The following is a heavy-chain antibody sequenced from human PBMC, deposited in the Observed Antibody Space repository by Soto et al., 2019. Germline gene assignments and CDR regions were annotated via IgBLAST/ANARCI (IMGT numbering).Heavy chain of an antibody. CDR1: GGSISSSSYY. CDR3: ALLHLTGYYTYDY. Sequence: PSETLSLTCTVSGGSISSSSYYWGWIRQPPGKGLEWIGSIYYSGSTYYNPSLKSRVTISVDTSKNQFSLKLSSVTAADTAVYYWALLHLTGYYTYDYWGQGTLVTVSS. CDR2: IYYSGST. V-gene: IGHV4-39*01. J-gene: IGHJ4*02. D-gene: IGHD3-9*01.